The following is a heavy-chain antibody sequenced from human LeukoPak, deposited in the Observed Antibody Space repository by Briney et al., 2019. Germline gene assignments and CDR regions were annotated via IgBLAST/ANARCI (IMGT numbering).Heavy chain of an antibody. CDR2: IKQDGSEK. D-gene: IGHD4-17*01. Sequence: PGGSLRLSCAAAGFTISSYWMNWVRQAPGKGLEWVANIKQDGSEKKYVDSVKGRFTISRDNAKNSLYLQMNSLRAEDTAVYYCARDPTQGSDYGDYSLGDYGMDVWGQGTTVTVSS. CDR1: GFTISSYW. J-gene: IGHJ6*02. V-gene: IGHV3-7*01. CDR3: ARDPTQGSDYGDYSLGDYGMDV.